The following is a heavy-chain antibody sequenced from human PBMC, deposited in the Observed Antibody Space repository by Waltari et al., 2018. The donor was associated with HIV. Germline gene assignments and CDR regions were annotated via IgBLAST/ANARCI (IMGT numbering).Heavy chain of an antibody. CDR3: VRDSYGFDT. CDR2: TYYRSEWHH. D-gene: IGHD5-18*01. Sequence: QVKLKQSGPGLVEASHAIFLSCVISGVRVSSDTAAWNWVRQATAGGLQWLGKTYYRSEWHHAYSVSLKGRMVINSDTEKNQFSLHLSSVTPGDTATYYCVRDSYGFDTWGEGTLVTVPP. V-gene: IGHV6-1*01. CDR1: GVRVSSDTAA. J-gene: IGHJ5*02.